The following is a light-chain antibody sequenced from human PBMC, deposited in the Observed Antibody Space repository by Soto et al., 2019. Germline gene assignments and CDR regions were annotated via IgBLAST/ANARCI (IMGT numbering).Light chain of an antibody. Sequence: QSALTQPASVSGSPGQSITVSCTGTSSDVGGSDHVNWYQQHPGKAPKLMIFDVSNRPSGVSTRFSGSKSGNAASLTISGLQAEDEADYYYNSYTSSSTYVFGTGTKLTVL. V-gene: IGLV2-14*03. J-gene: IGLJ1*01. CDR3: NSYTSSSTYV. CDR2: DVS. CDR1: SSDVGGSDH.